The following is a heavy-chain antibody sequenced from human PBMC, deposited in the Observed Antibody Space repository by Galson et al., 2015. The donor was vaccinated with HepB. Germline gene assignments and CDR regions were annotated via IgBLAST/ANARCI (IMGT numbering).Heavy chain of an antibody. CDR3: ASTFPSSSWLPRAFDI. Sequence: SVKVSCKASGRTFRSYAISWVRQAPGQGLEWMGGIIPIFGTANYAQKFQGRGTSTADKSTSTAYMEMSSLRSEDTAVYYCASTFPSSSWLPRAFDIWGQGTMFTVSS. J-gene: IGHJ3*02. D-gene: IGHD6-13*01. V-gene: IGHV1-69*06. CDR2: IIPIFGTA. CDR1: GRTFRSYA.